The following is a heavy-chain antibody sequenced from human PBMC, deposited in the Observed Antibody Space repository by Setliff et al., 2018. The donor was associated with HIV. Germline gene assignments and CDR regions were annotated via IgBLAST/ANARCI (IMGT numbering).Heavy chain of an antibody. J-gene: IGHJ3*01. CDR3: ARERRGCTSNSCYVDAFDL. V-gene: IGHV1-18*01. CDR2: ISVYNGNT. D-gene: IGHD2-2*01. CDR1: GYTFTSYG. Sequence: ASVKVSCKASGYTFTSYGISWVRQAPGQGLEWMGRISVYNGNTIYAQKLQGRVIMTTDTSTSTAYMELRSLRSDDTAMYYCARERRGCTSNSCYVDAFDLWGQGTMVTVSS.